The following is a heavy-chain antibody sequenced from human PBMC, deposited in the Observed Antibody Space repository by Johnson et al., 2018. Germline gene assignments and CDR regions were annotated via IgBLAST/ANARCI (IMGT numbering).Heavy chain of an antibody. V-gene: IGHV3-9*01. CDR1: EFTFAQYA. D-gene: IGHD1-26*01. CDR3: AKGGDWYFDF. CDR2: LSWNSDNM. J-gene: IGHJ2*01. Sequence: VQLVQSGGGLVQPGMSLRLSCVASEFTFAQYAMHWVRQAPGKGLEWVSGLSWNSDNMGYADSVSGRFTISRDNAKNSLYLQMNSLRIADTALYYCAKGGDWYFDFWGRGTLVTVSA.